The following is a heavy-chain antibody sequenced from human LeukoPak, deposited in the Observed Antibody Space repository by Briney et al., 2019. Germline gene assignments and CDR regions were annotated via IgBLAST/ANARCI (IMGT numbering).Heavy chain of an antibody. Sequence: PGGSLRLSCAASGFTFSSYWMSWVRQAPGKGLEWVANIKHDGSEKYYVDSVKGRFTISRDNAKNTLYLQMNSLRAEDTAVYYCAKQAVEVIVGDYWGQGTLVTISS. D-gene: IGHD2-21*01. CDR1: GFTFSSYW. CDR2: IKHDGSEK. CDR3: AKQAVEVIVGDY. V-gene: IGHV3-7*01. J-gene: IGHJ4*02.